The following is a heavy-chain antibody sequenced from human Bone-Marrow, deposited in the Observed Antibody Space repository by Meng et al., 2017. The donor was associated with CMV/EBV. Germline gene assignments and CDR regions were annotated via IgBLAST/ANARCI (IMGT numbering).Heavy chain of an antibody. CDR2: IYSGGNT. J-gene: IGHJ6*02. V-gene: IGHV3-53*01. CDR1: GFTFNNYA. D-gene: IGHD2-2*02. Sequence: GESLKISCAASGFTFNNYAMCWVRQAPGKGLEWVSVIYSGGNTYYADSVRGRFTISRDNSKNTVYLQMNSLRAEDTAVYYCARGGYSGYCSSTSCYNDYYYFGMNVWGQGTTVTVSS. CDR3: ARGGYSGYCSSTSCYNDYYYFGMNV.